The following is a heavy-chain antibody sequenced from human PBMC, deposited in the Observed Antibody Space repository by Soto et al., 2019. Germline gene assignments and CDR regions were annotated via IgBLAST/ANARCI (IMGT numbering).Heavy chain of an antibody. V-gene: IGHV1-69*02. Sequence: SVKVSCKASGGTFSSYTISWVRQAPGQGLEWMGRIIPILGIANYAQKFQGRVTITADKSTSTAYMELSSLRSEDTAVYYCARGGLMITFGGVIVLGYFDYWGQGTLVTVSS. CDR2: IIPILGIA. D-gene: IGHD3-16*02. CDR1: GGTFSSYT. J-gene: IGHJ4*02. CDR3: ARGGLMITFGGVIVLGYFDY.